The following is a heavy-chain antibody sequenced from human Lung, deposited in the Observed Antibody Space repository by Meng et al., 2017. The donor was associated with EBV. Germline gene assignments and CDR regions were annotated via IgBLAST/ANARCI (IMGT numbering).Heavy chain of an antibody. CDR1: GYTFSTYD. CDR3: VSGYSGYV. CDR2: MSPNSGKT. V-gene: IGHV1-8*01. D-gene: IGHD5-12*01. Sequence: QGQVVQSGAEVQKPGASVKVSCKASGYTFSTYDMNWVRQATGQGLEWMGWMSPNSGKTGYAEKFQGRVTMTANTSISTAYMDLSSLRSEDTAVYYCVSGYSGYVWGQGTLVTVSS. J-gene: IGHJ4*02.